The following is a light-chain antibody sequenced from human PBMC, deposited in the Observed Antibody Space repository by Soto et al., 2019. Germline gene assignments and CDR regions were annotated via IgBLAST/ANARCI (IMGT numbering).Light chain of an antibody. V-gene: IGKV3-15*01. CDR3: QQYDNWPLT. CDR1: QSVSNN. CDR2: GAS. J-gene: IGKJ4*01. Sequence: EIVMTQSPVTLSVSPGERATLSCRASQSVSNNLAWYQQKPGQAPGLLIYGASTRATGIPARFSGSGSGTEFTLTISSLQSEDFAVYYCQQYDNWPLTFGGGTKVDIK.